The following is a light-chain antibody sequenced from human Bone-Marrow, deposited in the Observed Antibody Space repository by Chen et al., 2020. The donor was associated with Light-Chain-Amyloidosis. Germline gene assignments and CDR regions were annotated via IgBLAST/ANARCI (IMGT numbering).Light chain of an antibody. CDR2: RDT. Sequence: SYELTQPPSVSVSPGHTARITCPGDELPTKYAYWYQQKPGQAPVLVIHRDTERPSGNSERFSGSSSGTTATLTISGVQAEDEAEYHCQSADSSGTYEVIFGGGTKLTVL. V-gene: IGLV3-25*03. CDR1: ELPTKY. J-gene: IGLJ2*01. CDR3: QSADSSGTYEVI.